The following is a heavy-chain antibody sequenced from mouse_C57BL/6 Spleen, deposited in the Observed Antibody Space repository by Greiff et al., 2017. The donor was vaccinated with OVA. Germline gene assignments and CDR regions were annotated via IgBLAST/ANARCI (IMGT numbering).Heavy chain of an antibody. V-gene: IGHV1-69*01. CDR3: ARGKMGYDYGGYFDV. Sequence: QVQLQQPGAELVMPGASVKLSCKASGYTFTSYWMHWVKQRPGQGLEWIGEIDPSDSYTNYNQKFKGKSTLTVDKSSSTAYMQLSSLTSEDSAVYDCARGKMGYDYGGYFDVWGTGTTVTVSS. CDR1: GYTFTSYW. D-gene: IGHD2-4*01. J-gene: IGHJ1*03. CDR2: IDPSDSYT.